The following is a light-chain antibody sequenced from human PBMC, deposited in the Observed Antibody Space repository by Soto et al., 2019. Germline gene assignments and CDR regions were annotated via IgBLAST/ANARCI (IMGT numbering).Light chain of an antibody. J-gene: IGLJ2*01. CDR3: QSADSSGIVV. Sequence: SYELTQSPSVSVSPGQTARITCSGDALSKQYAYWYQQKPGQAPVLVIYKDSERPSGIPERFSGSSSGTTVTLTISGVQAEDEAAYYCQSADSSGIVVFGGGTKLTVL. V-gene: IGLV3-25*03. CDR1: ALSKQY. CDR2: KDS.